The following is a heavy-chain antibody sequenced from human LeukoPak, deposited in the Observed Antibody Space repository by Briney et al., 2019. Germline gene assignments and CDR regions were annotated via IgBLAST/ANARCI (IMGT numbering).Heavy chain of an antibody. CDR3: AKEGSGSYFNYFDS. D-gene: IGHD1-26*01. J-gene: IGHJ4*02. V-gene: IGHV3-9*01. CDR2: ISWNSGSK. Sequence: GGSLRLSCAASGFTFDDYAMHWVRQAPGKGLEWVSGISWNSGSKGYADSVKGRFIISRDNAKNSLYLQMNSLRAEDTAFYYCAKEGSGSYFNYFDSWGQGTLVTVSS. CDR1: GFTFDDYA.